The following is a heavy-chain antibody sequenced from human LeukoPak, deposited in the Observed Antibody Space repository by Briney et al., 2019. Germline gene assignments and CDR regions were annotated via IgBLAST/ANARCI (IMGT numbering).Heavy chain of an antibody. CDR1: GFTVSSNY. CDR2: IYSGGST. Sequence: GGSLRLSCAASGFTVSSNYMSWVRQAPGKGLEWVSVIYSGGSTYYADSVKGRFTISRDNSKNTLYLQMNSLRAEDTAVYYCARAPYCSSTSCYAGVGYSDYWGQGTLVTVSS. J-gene: IGHJ4*02. V-gene: IGHV3-66*01. D-gene: IGHD2-2*01. CDR3: ARAPYCSSTSCYAGVGYSDY.